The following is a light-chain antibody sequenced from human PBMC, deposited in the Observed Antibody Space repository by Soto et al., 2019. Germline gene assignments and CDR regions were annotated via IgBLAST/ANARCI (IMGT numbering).Light chain of an antibody. J-gene: IGLJ2*01. Sequence: QSALTQPASVSGSPGQSITISCTGTNSDVGAYDYVSWYQQHPGKAPKLLIYDVVKRPSGVSYRFSGFKSGNTASLTISGLQAEDEADYYCSSYTSSSVLFGGGTKLTVL. CDR3: SSYTSSSVL. CDR1: NSDVGAYDY. CDR2: DVV. V-gene: IGLV2-14*01.